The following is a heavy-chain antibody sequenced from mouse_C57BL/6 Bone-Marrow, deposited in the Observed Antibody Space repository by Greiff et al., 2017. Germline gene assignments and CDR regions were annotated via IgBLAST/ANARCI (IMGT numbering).Heavy chain of an antibody. V-gene: IGHV1-81*01. CDR3: ARRRRGY. CDR2: IYPRSGNT. Sequence: QVQLQQSGAELARPGASVKLSCKASGYTFTSYGISWVKQRTGQGLEWIGEIYPRSGNTYYNEKFKGKATLTAAKSSSTADMALRSLTSEDSAVYFCARRRRGYWGQGTTLTVSS. CDR1: GYTFTSYG. J-gene: IGHJ2*01.